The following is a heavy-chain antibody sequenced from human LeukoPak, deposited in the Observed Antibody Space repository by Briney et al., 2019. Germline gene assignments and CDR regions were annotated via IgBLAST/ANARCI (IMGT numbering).Heavy chain of an antibody. CDR3: ARDRCSGGSCYSFY. CDR2: INPNSGGT. Sequence: GSGKASCRASGYTFTAYYIHSVRPAPGQGLEWMGWINPNSGGTNYAQKFQGRDTMTRDTSISTAYMELSRLRSDDTAVYYCARDRCSGGSCYSFYWGQGTLVTVSS. J-gene: IGHJ4*02. D-gene: IGHD2-15*01. V-gene: IGHV1-2*02. CDR1: GYTFTAYY.